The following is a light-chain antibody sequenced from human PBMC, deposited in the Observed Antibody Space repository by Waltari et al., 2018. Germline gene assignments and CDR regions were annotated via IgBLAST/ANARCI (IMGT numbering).Light chain of an antibody. Sequence: DIQMTQYPSTLSASVGDRVTITCRASQSSANYLAWYQQKPGKAPKLLIYEASTLESGVPSRFSGSGSGTEFSLTISSLQPDDFATYYCQQYNSYSLTFGGGTKVEIK. CDR1: QSSANY. CDR3: QQYNSYSLT. J-gene: IGKJ4*01. CDR2: EAS. V-gene: IGKV1-5*03.